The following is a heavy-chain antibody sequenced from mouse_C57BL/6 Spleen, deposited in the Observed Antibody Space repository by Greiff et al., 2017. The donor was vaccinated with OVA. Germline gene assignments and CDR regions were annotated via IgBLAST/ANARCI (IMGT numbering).Heavy chain of an antibody. Sequence: VQLQQSGPELVKPGASVKISCKASGYSFTSYYIHWVKQRPGQGLEWIGWIYPGSGNTKYNEKFKGKATLTADTSSSTAYMQLSSLTSEDSAVYYCASDYGSSSFAYWGQGTLVTVSA. D-gene: IGHD1-1*01. CDR3: ASDYGSSSFAY. J-gene: IGHJ3*01. CDR1: GYSFTSYY. CDR2: IYPGSGNT. V-gene: IGHV1-66*01.